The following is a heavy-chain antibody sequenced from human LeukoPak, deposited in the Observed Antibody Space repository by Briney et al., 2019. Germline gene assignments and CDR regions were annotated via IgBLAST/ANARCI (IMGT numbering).Heavy chain of an antibody. J-gene: IGHJ4*02. CDR3: APALARGDWSFDY. CDR1: GYTLTELS. D-gene: IGHD2-21*02. Sequence: ASVKVSCKVSGYTLTELSMHWVRQAPGKGLEWIGGFDPEDGETIYAQKFQGRVTMTEDTSTDTAYMELSSLRSEDTAVYYCAPALARGDWSFDYWGQGTLVTVSS. CDR2: FDPEDGET. V-gene: IGHV1-24*01.